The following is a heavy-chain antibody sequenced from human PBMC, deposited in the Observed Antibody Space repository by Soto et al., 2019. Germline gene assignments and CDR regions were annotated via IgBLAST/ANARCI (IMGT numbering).Heavy chain of an antibody. D-gene: IGHD5-12*01. CDR1: DDSINSDKYY. CDR2: VSYRGNA. J-gene: IGHJ4*02. Sequence: QLQLQESGPGLVKPSETLSLTCSVSDDSINSDKYYWGWIRQPPGKGLEWIGSVSYRGNAYYNPSLQIRVTISLDKSKSQFSLNLNSVTAADSAVYFCARLEGMATISYYFDFWGPGALVTVSS. V-gene: IGHV4-39*01. CDR3: ARLEGMATISYYFDF.